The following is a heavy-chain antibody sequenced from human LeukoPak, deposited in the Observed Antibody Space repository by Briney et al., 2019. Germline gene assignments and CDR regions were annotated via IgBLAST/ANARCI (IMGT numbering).Heavy chain of an antibody. CDR3: ARWDYGMDV. J-gene: IGHJ6*02. CDR1: GFTLSSFW. V-gene: IGHV3-7*01. Sequence: PGESLSLSCAVSGFTLSSFWMSWDRPAPGEGLEWVVNIMHYGSEKYYVDTMKGRFTITRDNAKITLYLQMNSLRAEDTAVYYCARWDYGMDVWGQGTTVTVSS. CDR2: IMHYGSEK.